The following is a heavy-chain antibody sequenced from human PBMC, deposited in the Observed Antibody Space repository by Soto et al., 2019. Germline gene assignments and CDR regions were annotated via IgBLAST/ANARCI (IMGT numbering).Heavy chain of an antibody. CDR3: AKVPLVLSNAFDL. CDR1: VFNFNSYA. Sequence: WWSLRLSCTASVFNFNSYAMIWFRQAPGKGLEWVSGISGYGDTTYYSASVEGRYTISRDNSQKMLFLQMNSLRAEDTAMYYCAKVPLVLSNAFDLWGQGTKVTVSS. V-gene: IGHV3-23*01. CDR2: ISGYGDTT. J-gene: IGHJ3*01. D-gene: IGHD2-8*02.